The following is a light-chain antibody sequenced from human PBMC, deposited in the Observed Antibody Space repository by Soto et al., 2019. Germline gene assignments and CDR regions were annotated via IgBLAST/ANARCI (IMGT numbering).Light chain of an antibody. CDR2: EVS. J-gene: IGLJ1*01. Sequence: SALTQPASVSGSPGQSITISCTGTSSDVGFHNYVSWYQQHPGKAPKLMIYEVSYRPSGVSIRFSGSKSGNTASLTVAGLRAEDEADYYCSSYTSSSTSVFGTGTQLAVL. CDR1: SSDVGFHNY. V-gene: IGLV2-14*01. CDR3: SSYTSSSTSV.